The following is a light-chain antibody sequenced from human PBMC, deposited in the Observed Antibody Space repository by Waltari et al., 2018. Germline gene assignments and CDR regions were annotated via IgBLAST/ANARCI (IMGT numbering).Light chain of an antibody. V-gene: IGLV2-23*01. CDR1: DSAVGTYHL. J-gene: IGLJ2*01. CDR3: CSYSHADTLI. Sequence: QSALTQPASVSGSPGQSITISCTGSDSAVGTYHLVSWFHQHPGRAPKVLIYEASKRPAGIAVRFSVSTSGNTASLTISGLQAEDEAHYYCCSYSHADTLIFGGGTKLTVL. CDR2: EAS.